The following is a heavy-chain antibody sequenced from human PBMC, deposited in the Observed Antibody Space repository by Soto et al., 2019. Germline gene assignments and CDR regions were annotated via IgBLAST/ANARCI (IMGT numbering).Heavy chain of an antibody. CDR2: IYYSGST. D-gene: IGHD2-2*01. V-gene: IGHV4-39*01. Sequence: QLQLQESGPRLVKPSETLSLTCSVSGGSISSSSYSWGWIRQPPGKGLEWIGTIYYSGSTHYNPSLEGRAAISADPPNPQSSLRLSSVTAADPAVYYCGRQPGHCGSTTCFGYYSVDVWGQGTTVTVS. CDR1: GGSISSSSYS. CDR3: GRQPGHCGSTTCFGYYSVDV. J-gene: IGHJ6*02.